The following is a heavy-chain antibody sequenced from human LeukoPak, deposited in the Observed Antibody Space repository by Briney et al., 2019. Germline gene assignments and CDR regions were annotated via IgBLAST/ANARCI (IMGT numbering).Heavy chain of an antibody. CDR3: ARDSGYDNGDFDY. Sequence: GGSLRLSCAASGFTFRNYAMSWVRQAPGKGLEWVSVISHNGDITRYADSVKGRFTISRDNSKSSLYLQMNSLRADDTATYYCARDSGYDNGDFDYWGQGTLVTVSS. CDR2: ISHNGDIT. D-gene: IGHD5-12*01. V-gene: IGHV3-23*01. J-gene: IGHJ4*02. CDR1: GFTFRNYA.